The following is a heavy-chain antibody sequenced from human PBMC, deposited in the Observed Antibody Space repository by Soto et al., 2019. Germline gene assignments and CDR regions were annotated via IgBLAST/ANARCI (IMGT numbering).Heavy chain of an antibody. D-gene: IGHD2-8*02. Sequence: PWGSLRLSCAVSGFTFINYAITLFRHSAVKWLEWVSVMSGNGGRILYADSVKGRFTISRDNSKNTLYLQMNSLRLEDTAVYYCVKDPVSGGTGGAWFDYWGQGTLVTVSS. J-gene: IGHJ4*02. CDR1: GFTFINYA. V-gene: IGHV3-23*01. CDR2: MSGNGGRI. CDR3: VKDPVSGGTGGAWFDY.